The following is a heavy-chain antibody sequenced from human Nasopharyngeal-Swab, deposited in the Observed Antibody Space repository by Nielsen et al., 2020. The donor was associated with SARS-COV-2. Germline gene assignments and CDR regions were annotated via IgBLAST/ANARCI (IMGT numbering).Heavy chain of an antibody. CDR3: AKEGYYDFWSGYYATHYYGMDV. CDR1: GFTFSSYA. Sequence: GGSLRLSCAASGFTFSSYAMSWVRQAPGKGLEWVSAISGSGGSTYYADSVEGRFTISRDNSKNTLYLQMNSLRAEDTAVYYCAKEGYYDFWSGYYATHYYGMDVWGQGTTVTVSS. CDR2: ISGSGGST. D-gene: IGHD3-3*01. J-gene: IGHJ6*02. V-gene: IGHV3-23*01.